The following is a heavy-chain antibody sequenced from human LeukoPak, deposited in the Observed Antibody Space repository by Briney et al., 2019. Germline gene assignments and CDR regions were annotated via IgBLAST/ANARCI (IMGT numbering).Heavy chain of an antibody. CDR2: ISGSGGST. CDR3: ASLVGFRPY. V-gene: IGHV3-23*01. CDR1: GFTFSSYA. J-gene: IGHJ4*02. D-gene: IGHD2-15*01. Sequence: GGSLRLSCAASGFTFSSYAMSWVRHTPGEGLECVSAISGSGGSTYYADPVKGRFTISRDNSKNTLYLQMNSLRAEDTAVYYCASLVGFRPYWGQGTLVTVSS.